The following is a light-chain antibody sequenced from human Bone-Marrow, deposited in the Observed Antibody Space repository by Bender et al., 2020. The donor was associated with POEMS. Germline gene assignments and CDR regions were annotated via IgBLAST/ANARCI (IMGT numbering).Light chain of an antibody. J-gene: IGLJ2*01. CDR3: CSYAGTSLV. Sequence: QSVLTQPPSASGTPGQKVTISCSGSSSNIARISVYWYQHLPGTAPTLLIYRNNQRPSGVPDRFSASKSGTSASLAISGLRSEDEADYYCCSYAGTSLVFGGGTTLTVL. CDR1: SSNIARIS. V-gene: IGLV1-47*01. CDR2: RNN.